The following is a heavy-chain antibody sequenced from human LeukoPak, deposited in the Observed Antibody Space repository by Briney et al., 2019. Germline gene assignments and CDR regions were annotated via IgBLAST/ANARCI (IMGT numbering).Heavy chain of an antibody. Sequence: GGSLRLSCAASVLTFSSYAMAWVRQPPEKGLEWVSSIFPSGGEIHYADSVRGRFTISRDNSKSTLSLQMNSLRAEDTAIYYCATYRQVLLPFESWGQGTLVTVSS. CDR3: ATYRQVLLPFES. CDR1: VLTFSSYA. J-gene: IGHJ4*02. V-gene: IGHV3-23*01. D-gene: IGHD2-8*02. CDR2: IFPSGGEI.